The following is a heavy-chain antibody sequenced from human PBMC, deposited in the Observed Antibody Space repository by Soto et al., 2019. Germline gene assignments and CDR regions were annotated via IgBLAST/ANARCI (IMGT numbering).Heavy chain of an antibody. CDR1: GGSISSYY. CDR3: AREGERITIFGVVSYYFDY. Sequence: SETLSLTCTVSGGSISSYYWSWIRQPPGKGLEWIGYIYYSGSTNYNPSLKSRVTISVDTSKNQFSLKLSSVTAADTAVYYCAREGERITIFGVVSYYFDYWGQGTLVTVYS. V-gene: IGHV4-59*01. CDR2: IYYSGST. D-gene: IGHD3-3*01. J-gene: IGHJ4*02.